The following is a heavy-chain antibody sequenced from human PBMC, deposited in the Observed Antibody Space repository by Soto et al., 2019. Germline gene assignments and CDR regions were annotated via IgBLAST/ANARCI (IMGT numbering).Heavy chain of an antibody. CDR3: ARQLLNCSGGSCPMSSFDY. D-gene: IGHD2-15*01. Sequence: SVKVSCKASGGTFSSYTISWVRQAPGQGLEWMGRIIPILGIANYAQKFQGRVTITADKSTSTAYMELSSLRSEDTAVYYCARQLLNCSGGSCPMSSFDYWGQGTLVTVSS. V-gene: IGHV1-69*02. J-gene: IGHJ4*02. CDR1: GGTFSSYT. CDR2: IIPILGIA.